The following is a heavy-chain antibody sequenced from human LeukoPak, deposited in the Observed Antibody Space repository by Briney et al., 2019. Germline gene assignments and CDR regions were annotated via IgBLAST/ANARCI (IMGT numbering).Heavy chain of an antibody. V-gene: IGHV5-51*01. D-gene: IGHD5-24*01. CDR3: ARTKHPEVATMRIVAGGDAFDI. CDR2: IYPGDSDT. Sequence: AGESLKISCKGSGYSFTSHWIGWVRQMPGKGLKWMGIIYPGDSDTRYSPSFQGQVTISADKSISTAYLQWSSLKASDTAMYYCARTKHPEVATMRIVAGGDAFDIWGQGTMVTVSS. J-gene: IGHJ3*02. CDR1: GYSFTSHW.